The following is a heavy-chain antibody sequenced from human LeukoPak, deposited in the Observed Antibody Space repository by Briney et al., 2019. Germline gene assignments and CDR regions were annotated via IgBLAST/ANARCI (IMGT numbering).Heavy chain of an antibody. D-gene: IGHD4/OR15-4a*01. CDR1: GFTFSNNA. V-gene: IGHV3-23*01. CDR2: ISGSGGNT. CDR3: AGALGWY. J-gene: IGHJ4*02. Sequence: GGSLRLSCAASGFTFSNNAMSWVRQAPGKGLEWVSAISGSGGNTYYADSVKGRFTISRDNSKNTLYLQMNSLRAEDTAVYYCAGALGWYWGQGALVTVSS.